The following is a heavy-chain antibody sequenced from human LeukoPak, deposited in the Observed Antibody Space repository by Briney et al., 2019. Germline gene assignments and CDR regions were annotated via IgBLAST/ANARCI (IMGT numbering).Heavy chain of an antibody. J-gene: IGHJ6*03. CDR1: GGTFSSYA. D-gene: IGHD3-22*01. CDR2: IIPIFGTA. Sequence: ASVKVSCKASGGTFSSYAISWVRQAPGQGLEWTGGIIPIFGTANYAQKFQGRVTITTDESTSTAYMELSSLRSEDTAVYYCARAMYYYDSSPSLYYYYYMDVWGKGTTVTVSS. V-gene: IGHV1-69*05. CDR3: ARAMYYYDSSPSLYYYYYMDV.